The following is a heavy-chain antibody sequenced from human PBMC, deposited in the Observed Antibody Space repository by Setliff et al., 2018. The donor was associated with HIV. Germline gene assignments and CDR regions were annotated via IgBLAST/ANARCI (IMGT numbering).Heavy chain of an antibody. CDR3: ARGHCSGTNCYGVDYYGMDV. J-gene: IGHJ6*02. D-gene: IGHD2-2*01. V-gene: IGHV4-34*01. Sequence: SETLSLTCTVYGGSLSGYHWSWIRQSPEKGLEWIGEINHSGSTNYNPSLKSRVSMSVDKSKNQFSVKLTSVTAADTAVYYCARGHCSGTNCYGVDYYGMDVWGQGTTVTVSS. CDR1: GGSLSGYH. CDR2: INHSGST.